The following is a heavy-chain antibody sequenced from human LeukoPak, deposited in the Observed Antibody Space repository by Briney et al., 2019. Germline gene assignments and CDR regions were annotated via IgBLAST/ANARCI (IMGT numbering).Heavy chain of an antibody. CDR1: GFPFSSYA. Sequence: GGPLRLSCAASGFPFSSYAMSWVRQAPGKGLEWVSAISGSGGSTYYADSVRGRFTISRDNSKNTLYLQMNSLRAEDTAVYYCAKGTFEGVRAAMYYFDYWGQGTLVTVSS. D-gene: IGHD2-2*01. CDR2: ISGSGGST. CDR3: AKGTFEGVRAAMYYFDY. J-gene: IGHJ4*02. V-gene: IGHV3-23*01.